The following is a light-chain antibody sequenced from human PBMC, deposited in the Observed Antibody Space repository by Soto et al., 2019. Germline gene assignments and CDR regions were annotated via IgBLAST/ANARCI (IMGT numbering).Light chain of an antibody. Sequence: DIQMTQSPSSLSASVGDRVTITCRASQSVSNYLNWYQQNPGKAPKLLIYGAISLHSGVPSRFSGSGSGTYFTLTISNLQPEDFASYYCQQSYSTPGTFGQGTKVEIK. CDR1: QSVSNY. CDR2: GAI. V-gene: IGKV1-39*01. CDR3: QQSYSTPGT. J-gene: IGKJ1*01.